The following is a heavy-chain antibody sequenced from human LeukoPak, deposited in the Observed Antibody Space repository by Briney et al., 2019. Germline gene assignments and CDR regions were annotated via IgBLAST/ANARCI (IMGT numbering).Heavy chain of an antibody. D-gene: IGHD4-17*01. CDR2: INPNSGGT. J-gene: IGHJ4*02. CDR3: ARGKVGYGDLPYFDY. Sequence: ASVKVSCKASGYTFTGYYMHWVRQAPVQGLEWMGWINPNSGGTNYAQKFQGRVTMTRDTSISTAYMELSRLRSDDTAVYYCARGKVGYGDLPYFDYWGQGTLVTVSS. V-gene: IGHV1-2*02. CDR1: GYTFTGYY.